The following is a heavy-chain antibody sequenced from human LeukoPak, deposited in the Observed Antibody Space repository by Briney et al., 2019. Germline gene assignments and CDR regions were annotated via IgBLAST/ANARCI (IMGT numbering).Heavy chain of an antibody. J-gene: IGHJ4*02. Sequence: ASVKVSCKASGYTFTGYYMHWVRQAPGRGLEWMGWINPNSGGTNYAQKFQGRVTMTRDTSISTAYMELSRLRSDDTAVYYCARDRVDIVVVPAAIGTGLYDYWGQGTLVTVSS. CDR3: ARDRVDIVVVPAAIGTGLYDY. V-gene: IGHV1-2*02. CDR1: GYTFTGYY. CDR2: INPNSGGT. D-gene: IGHD2-2*01.